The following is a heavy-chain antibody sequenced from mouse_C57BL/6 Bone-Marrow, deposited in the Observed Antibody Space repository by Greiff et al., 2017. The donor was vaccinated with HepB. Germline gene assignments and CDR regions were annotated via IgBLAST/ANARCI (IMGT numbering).Heavy chain of an antibody. D-gene: IGHD1-1*01. CDR2: IDPSDSYT. CDR3: ARDYYGSSHTSYAMDY. Sequence: QVQLQQPGAELVKPGASVKLSCKASGYTFTSYWMQWVKQRPGQGLEWIGEIDPSDSYTNDNQKFKGKATLTVDTSSSTAYMQLSSLTSEDSAVYYCARDYYGSSHTSYAMDYWGQGTSVTVSS. J-gene: IGHJ4*01. V-gene: IGHV1-50*01. CDR1: GYTFTSYW.